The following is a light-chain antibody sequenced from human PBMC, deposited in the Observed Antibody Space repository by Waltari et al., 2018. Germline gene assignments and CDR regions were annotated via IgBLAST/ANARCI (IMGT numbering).Light chain of an antibody. CDR1: QNINNY. J-gene: IGKJ4*01. Sequence: DIQMTQSPSSLSASVGDRVTITCQASQNINNYLNWYQHKPGKGPKLLIYDFSDLERGVPPRFSGGGFGTEFKLIISSLQPEDAATYYCQQYENLPLTFGGGTTVEI. V-gene: IGKV1-33*01. CDR2: DFS. CDR3: QQYENLPLT.